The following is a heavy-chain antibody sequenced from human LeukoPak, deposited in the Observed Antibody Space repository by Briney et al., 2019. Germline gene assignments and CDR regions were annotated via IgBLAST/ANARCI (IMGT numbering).Heavy chain of an antibody. Sequence: GGSLRLSCAASGFTFSIYAMSWVRQAPGRRLEWVSTISDGFGTTYYADSVKGRFTISRDNSKNTVYLQMNSLRAEDTAVYHCARSHRGPDWFDPWGQGTLVTVSS. CDR2: ISDGFGTT. CDR1: GFTFSIYA. V-gene: IGHV3-23*01. CDR3: ARSHRGPDWFDP. J-gene: IGHJ5*02.